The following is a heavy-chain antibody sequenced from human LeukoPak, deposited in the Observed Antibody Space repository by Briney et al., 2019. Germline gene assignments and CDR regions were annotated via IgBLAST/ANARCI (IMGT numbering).Heavy chain of an antibody. J-gene: IGHJ4*02. Sequence: GGSLRLSCAASGFTVSSIHMVWVRQAPGKGLEWVSVTYTGGNSYYADSVKGRFTISRDNSKNTLYLQMNSLRAEDTAVYYCAREGSSGYYPYWGQGILVTVSS. CDR1: GFTVSSIH. D-gene: IGHD3-22*01. CDR3: AREGSSGYYPY. V-gene: IGHV3-53*05. CDR2: TYTGGNS.